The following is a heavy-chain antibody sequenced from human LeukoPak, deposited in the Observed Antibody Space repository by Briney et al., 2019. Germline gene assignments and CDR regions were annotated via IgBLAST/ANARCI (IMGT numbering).Heavy chain of an antibody. V-gene: IGHV3-48*04. CDR2: ISSSGRTI. CDR3: ARVGTSGWTSDY. CDR1: GFTFSIYS. D-gene: IGHD6-19*01. J-gene: IGHJ4*02. Sequence: GGSLRLSCAAPGFTFSIYSINWVRQAPGKGLEWLSYISSSGRTISYADSLKGRFTVSRDNAKNSVDLQMDSLRAEDTAVYYCARVGTSGWTSDYWGQGTPVTVSS.